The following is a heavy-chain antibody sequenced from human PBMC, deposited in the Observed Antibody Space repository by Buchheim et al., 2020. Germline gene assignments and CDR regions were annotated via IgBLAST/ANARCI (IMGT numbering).Heavy chain of an antibody. CDR1: GGSISSSSYY. CDR2: IYYSGST. CDR3: ARHFESFTIFGVVKTNGMDV. J-gene: IGHJ6*02. D-gene: IGHD3-3*01. Sequence: QLQLQESSPGLVKPSETLSLTCTVSGGSISSSSYYWGWIRQPPGKGLEWIGSIYYSGSTYYNPSLKSRVTISVDTSKNQFSLKLSSVTAADTAVYYCARHFESFTIFGVVKTNGMDVWGQGTT. V-gene: IGHV4-39*01.